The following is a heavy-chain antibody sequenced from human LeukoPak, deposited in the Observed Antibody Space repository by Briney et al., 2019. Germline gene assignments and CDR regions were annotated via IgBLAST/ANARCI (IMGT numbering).Heavy chain of an antibody. V-gene: IGHV3-23*01. Sequence: PGGSPRLSCAASGFTFSSYAMSWVRQAPGKGLEWVSAISGSGGSTYYADSVKGRFTISRDNSKNTLYLQMNSLRAEDTAVYYCAKDLTYYYDSSGYQNTRHAFDIWGQGTMVTVSS. CDR2: ISGSGGST. CDR3: AKDLTYYYDSSGYQNTRHAFDI. CDR1: GFTFSSYA. J-gene: IGHJ3*02. D-gene: IGHD3-22*01.